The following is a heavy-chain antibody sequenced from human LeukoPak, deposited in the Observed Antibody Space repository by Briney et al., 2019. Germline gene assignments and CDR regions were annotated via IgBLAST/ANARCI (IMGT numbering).Heavy chain of an antibody. J-gene: IGHJ4*02. V-gene: IGHV3-48*03. CDR1: GFTFRSYE. CDR3: ARDSTDSYYYDSSGYLDY. CDR2: ISSSSSTI. Sequence: GGSLRLSCAASGFTFRSYEMNWVRQAPGKGLEWVSYISSSSSTIYYADSVKGRFTISRDNAKNSPYLQMNSLRAEDTAVYYCARDSTDSYYYDSSGYLDYWGQGTLVTVSS. D-gene: IGHD3-22*01.